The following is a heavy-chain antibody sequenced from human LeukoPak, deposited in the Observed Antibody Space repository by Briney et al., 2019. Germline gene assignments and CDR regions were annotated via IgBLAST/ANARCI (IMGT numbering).Heavy chain of an antibody. CDR1: GFTVSGNY. V-gene: IGHV3-53*01. D-gene: IGHD4-17*01. CDR3: AREPDYGDYALDY. J-gene: IGHJ4*02. Sequence: GGSLRLSCAVSGFTVSGNYMSWVRQAPGKGLEWVSLIYSGGTTYYADSVKGRFTISRDNAKNSLYLQMNSLRAEDTAVYYCAREPDYGDYALDYWGQGTLVTVSS. CDR2: IYSGGTT.